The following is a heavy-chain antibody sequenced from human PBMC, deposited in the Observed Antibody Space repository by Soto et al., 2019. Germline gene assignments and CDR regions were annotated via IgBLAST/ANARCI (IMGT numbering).Heavy chain of an antibody. D-gene: IGHD2-2*01. CDR3: ARNIVVVPAATPHYYYYGMDV. V-gene: IGHV4-4*02. J-gene: IGHJ6*02. Sequence: PSETLSLTCAVSGGSISSSNCWSFVRQPPGKGLEWIGEIYHSGSTNYNPSLKSRVTISVDKSKNQFSLKLSSVTAADTAVYYCARNIVVVPAATPHYYYYGMDVWGQGTTVTVSS. CDR2: IYHSGST. CDR1: GGSISSSNC.